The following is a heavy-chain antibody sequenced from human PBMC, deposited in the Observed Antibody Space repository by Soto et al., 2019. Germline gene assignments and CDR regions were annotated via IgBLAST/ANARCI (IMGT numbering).Heavy chain of an antibody. D-gene: IGHD1-26*01. CDR2: ISGSGGST. CDR3: AKRDKPAKPQWELLYYVDY. Sequence: EVQLLESGGGLVQPGGSLRLSCAASGFTFSSYAMSWVRQAPGKGLEWVSAISGSGGSTYYADSVKGRFTISRDNSKNTRYLQMNNQRAEDTAVYYCAKRDKPAKPQWELLYYVDYWGQGTLVTVSS. V-gene: IGHV3-23*01. CDR1: GFTFSSYA. J-gene: IGHJ4*02.